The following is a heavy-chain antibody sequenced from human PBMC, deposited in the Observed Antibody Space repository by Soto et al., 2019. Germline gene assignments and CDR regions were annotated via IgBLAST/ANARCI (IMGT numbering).Heavy chain of an antibody. D-gene: IGHD2-2*01. V-gene: IGHV4-38-2*01. J-gene: IGHJ6*02. Sequence: SETLSLTCAVSGDSIGSGYYWAGIRQSPGKGLEWIGSIYHAGSVYYNPSLNGRVALSMDTSKNHFSLKLTSVTAADTAVYYCARPLHSSCTHFSGPGTTVTLSS. CDR1: GDSIGSGYY. CDR2: IYHAGSV. CDR3: ARPLHSSCTHF.